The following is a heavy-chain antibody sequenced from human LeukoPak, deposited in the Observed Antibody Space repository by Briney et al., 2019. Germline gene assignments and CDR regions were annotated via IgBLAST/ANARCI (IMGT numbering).Heavy chain of an antibody. CDR2: INPNSGGT. Sequence: VASVKVSCKASGYTFTGYYMDWVRQAPGQGLEWMGWINPNSGGTNYAQKFQGRVTMTRDTSISTAYMELSRLRSDDTAVYYCARDNPRIQLWYLGYWGPGTLVTVSS. CDR1: GYTFTGYY. J-gene: IGHJ4*02. CDR3: ARDNPRIQLWYLGY. V-gene: IGHV1-2*02. D-gene: IGHD5-18*01.